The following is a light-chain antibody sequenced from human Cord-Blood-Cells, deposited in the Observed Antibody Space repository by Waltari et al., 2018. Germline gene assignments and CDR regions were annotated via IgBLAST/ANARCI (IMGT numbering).Light chain of an antibody. V-gene: IGLV2-8*01. J-gene: IGLJ1*01. CDR3: SSYAGSNNFV. CDR1: RSAVGGYTS. CDR2: EVS. Sequence: QSALTQPPSASGSPGQSVTISCTGTRSAVGGYTSSPWYQQHPDKAPNLMIYEVSTRPSGVPDRFSGSKSGNTASLTVSGLQAEDEADYYCSSYAGSNNFVFGTGTKVTVL.